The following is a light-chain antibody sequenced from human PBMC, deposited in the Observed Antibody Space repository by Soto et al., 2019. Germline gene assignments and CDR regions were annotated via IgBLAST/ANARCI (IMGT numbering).Light chain of an antibody. CDR1: QSVSNNY. V-gene: IGKV3-20*01. J-gene: IGKJ1*01. Sequence: ESVLTQSPGTLSLSPGERATLSCWASQSVSNNYLAWYQQKPGQAPRLLIYGASNRATGIPDRFSGSGSGTDFTLTISRLEPEDFAVYYCQQYGSSGTFGQGTKVDIK. CDR3: QQYGSSGT. CDR2: GAS.